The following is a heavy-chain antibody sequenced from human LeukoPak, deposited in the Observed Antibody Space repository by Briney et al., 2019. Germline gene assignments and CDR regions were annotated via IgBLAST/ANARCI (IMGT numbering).Heavy chain of an antibody. V-gene: IGHV3-7*01. Sequence: PGGSLRLSCAASGFTFSSYWMSWVCQAPGKGLEWVANIKQDGSEKYYVDSVKGRFTISRDNAKNSLYLQMNSLRAEDTAVYYCARDEEMATILYFPLDYWGQGTLVTVSS. CDR3: ARDEEMATILYFPLDY. J-gene: IGHJ4*02. CDR1: GFTFSSYW. D-gene: IGHD5-24*01. CDR2: IKQDGSEK.